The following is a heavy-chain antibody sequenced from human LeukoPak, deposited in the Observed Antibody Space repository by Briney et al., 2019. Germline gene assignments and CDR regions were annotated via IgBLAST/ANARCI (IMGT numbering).Heavy chain of an antibody. J-gene: IGHJ4*02. V-gene: IGHV3-23*01. CDR3: AKWGDYDILTGYYVSDF. CDR2: ITGSGDTT. Sequence: GASLRLSCAASGLIFRNYAMSWVRQAPGKGLEWVSAITGSGDTTYYADSVKGRFTISRDNSKNTLYVEMNTLRAEDTAVYYCAKWGDYDILTGYYVSDFWGQGTLVTVSS. D-gene: IGHD3-9*01. CDR1: GLIFRNYA.